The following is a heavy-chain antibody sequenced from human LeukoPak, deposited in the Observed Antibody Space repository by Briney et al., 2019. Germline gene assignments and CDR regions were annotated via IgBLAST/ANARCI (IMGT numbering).Heavy chain of an antibody. CDR3: AISRGRWEILDY. J-gene: IGHJ4*02. CDR1: GLTFSSNG. CDR2: IRYDESNK. D-gene: IGHD3-10*01. Sequence: HPGGSLRLSCAAPGLTFSSNGMHWVRQAPGKGLEWVAFIRYDESNKYYADSVKGRFTISRDNSKNTVYLQMNSLRAEDTAVYYCAISRGRWEILDYWGQGTLVTVSS. V-gene: IGHV3-30*02.